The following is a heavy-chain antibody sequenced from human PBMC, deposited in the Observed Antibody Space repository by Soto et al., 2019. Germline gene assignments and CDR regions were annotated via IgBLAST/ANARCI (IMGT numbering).Heavy chain of an antibody. Sequence: QVQLVESGGGVVQPGRSLRLSCAASGFTFSSYAMHWVRQAPGKGLEWVAVISYDGSNKYYADSVKGRFTISRDNSKNTLYLQMNSLRAEDTAVYYCARGPYSNFDYWGQGTLVTVSS. D-gene: IGHD1-26*01. CDR1: GFTFSSYA. J-gene: IGHJ4*02. V-gene: IGHV3-30-3*01. CDR3: ARGPYSNFDY. CDR2: ISYDGSNK.